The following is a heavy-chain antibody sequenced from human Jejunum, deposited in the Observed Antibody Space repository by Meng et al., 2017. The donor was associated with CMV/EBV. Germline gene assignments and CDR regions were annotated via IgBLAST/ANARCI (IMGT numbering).Heavy chain of an antibody. V-gene: IGHV2-5*02. CDR3: VRRGYDLNFDY. CDR2: IYWDNDK. D-gene: IGHD5-12*01. CDR1: GFSFISGVG. J-gene: IGHJ4*02. Sequence: QITLEESGPTLMNPTQTLTLTCSFSGFSFISGVGVGWVRQPPRKALEWLAIIYWDNDKRYSPSLNSRLTITKDTSKNQVVLTMTNMDPVDTATYYCVRRGYDLNFDYWGQGTLVTVSS.